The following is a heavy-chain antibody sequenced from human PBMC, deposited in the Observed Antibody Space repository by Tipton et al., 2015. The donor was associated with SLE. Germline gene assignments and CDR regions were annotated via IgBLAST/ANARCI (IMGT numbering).Heavy chain of an antibody. J-gene: IGHJ4*02. CDR2: IYYSGST. Sequence: TLSLTCTVSGGSISSGGYYWSWIRQHSGKGLEWIGYIYYSGSTYYNPSLKSRVTISVDTSKNQFSLKLSSVTAADTAVYYCARRITISHLFDYWGQGSLVTVSS. CDR3: ARRITISHLFDY. V-gene: IGHV4-31*03. CDR1: GGSISSGGYY. D-gene: IGHD3-3*01.